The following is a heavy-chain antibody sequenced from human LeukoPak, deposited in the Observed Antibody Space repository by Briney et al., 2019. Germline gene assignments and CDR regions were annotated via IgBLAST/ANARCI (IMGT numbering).Heavy chain of an antibody. D-gene: IGHD3-10*01. V-gene: IGHV1-69*13. CDR1: GYTFTSYG. CDR3: ARGGPYYYGSGSYFRPYDY. J-gene: IGHJ4*02. CDR2: IIPIFGP. Sequence: GASVKVSCKASGYTFTSYGISWVRQAPGQGLEWIGGIIPIFGPNYAQKFQGRATISADLATATAYMELSSLTSEDTAVYYCARGGPYYYGSGSYFRPYDYWGQGTLVTVSS.